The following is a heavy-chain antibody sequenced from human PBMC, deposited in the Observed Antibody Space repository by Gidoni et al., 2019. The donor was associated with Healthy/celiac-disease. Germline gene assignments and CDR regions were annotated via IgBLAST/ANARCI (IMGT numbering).Heavy chain of an antibody. CDR3: AATDYYYDSSGYPRVYYYGMDV. CDR1: GFIFTSSA. D-gene: IGHD3-22*01. V-gene: IGHV1-58*01. Sequence: QMQLVQSGPEVKKPGTSVKVSCKASGFIFTSSAVQRARQARGQRLEWIGWIVVGSGNTNYAQKFQERVTITRDMSTSTAYMELSSLRSEDTAVYYCAATDYYYDSSGYPRVYYYGMDVWGQGTTVTVSS. J-gene: IGHJ6*02. CDR2: IVVGSGNT.